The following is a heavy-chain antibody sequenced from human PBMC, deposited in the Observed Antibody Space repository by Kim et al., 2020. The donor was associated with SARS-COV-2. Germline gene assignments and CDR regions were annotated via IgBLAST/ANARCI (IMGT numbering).Heavy chain of an antibody. J-gene: IGHJ6*02. CDR3: AKGTGHYFYYGLDV. Sequence: GGSLRLSCAASGFTFSSYAMSWVRQAPGKGLEWVSGISGSGGSGGSTYHVDSVKGRFTISRDNSKNTMYLQMNSLRAEDTAVYYCAKGTGHYFYYGLDVWGQGTTVTVSS. D-gene: IGHD3-10*01. CDR2: ISGSGGSGGST. V-gene: IGHV3-23*01. CDR1: GFTFSSYA.